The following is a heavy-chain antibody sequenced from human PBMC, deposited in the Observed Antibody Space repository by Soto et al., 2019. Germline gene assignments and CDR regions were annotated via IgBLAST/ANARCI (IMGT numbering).Heavy chain of an antibody. CDR2: INSDGSST. Sequence: PGGSLRLSCAASGFTFSSYWMHWVRQAPGKGLVWVSRINSDGSSTSYADSVKGRFTISRDNAKNTLYLQMNSLRAEDTAVYYCARVPVSSSWSDYYYYGMAVWGQGTTVTVSS. V-gene: IGHV3-74*01. D-gene: IGHD6-13*01. J-gene: IGHJ6*02. CDR3: ARVPVSSSWSDYYYYGMAV. CDR1: GFTFSSYW.